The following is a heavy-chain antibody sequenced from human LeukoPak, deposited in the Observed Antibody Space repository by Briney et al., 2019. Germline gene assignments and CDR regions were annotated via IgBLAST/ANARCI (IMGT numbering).Heavy chain of an antibody. CDR2: IYYTGST. D-gene: IGHD4/OR15-4a*01. CDR3: ARRLWPRIYYFDY. CDR1: GGSISTYY. Sequence: SETLSLTCTVSGGSISTYYWSWIRQPPGKGLEWIGYIYYTGSTSYNPSLKSRVTMSLDTSKNQFSLKLSSVTAADTAVYYCARRLWPRIYYFDYWGQGTLVTVSS. J-gene: IGHJ4*02. V-gene: IGHV4-59*12.